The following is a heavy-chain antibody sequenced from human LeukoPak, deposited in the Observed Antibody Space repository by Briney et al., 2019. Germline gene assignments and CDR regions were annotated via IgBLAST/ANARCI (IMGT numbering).Heavy chain of an antibody. CDR3: ARDVSSGLFDY. D-gene: IGHD3-10*01. J-gene: IGHJ4*02. Sequence: NPSETLSLTCTVSGGSISSRSYYWGWIRQPPGKGPEWIGSINYSGTTYYYPSLKSRVTISVDTSKNQFSLKVRSVTAADTAVYYCARDVSSGLFDYWGQGTLVTVSS. V-gene: IGHV4-39*07. CDR1: GGSISSRSYY. CDR2: INYSGTT.